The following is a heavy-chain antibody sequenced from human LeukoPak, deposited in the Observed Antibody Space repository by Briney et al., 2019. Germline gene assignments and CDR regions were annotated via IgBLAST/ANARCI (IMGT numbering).Heavy chain of an antibody. CDR1: GGTFSSYA. V-gene: IGHV1-69*13. D-gene: IGHD2-2*01. Sequence: ASVKVSCKASGGTFSSYAISWVRQAPGQGLEWMGGIIPIFGTANYAQKFQGRVTITADESTSTAYMELSSLGSEDTAVYYCARGRDIVVVPAAIPISYGMDVWGQGTTVTVSS. CDR3: ARGRDIVVVPAAIPISYGMDV. J-gene: IGHJ6*02. CDR2: IIPIFGTA.